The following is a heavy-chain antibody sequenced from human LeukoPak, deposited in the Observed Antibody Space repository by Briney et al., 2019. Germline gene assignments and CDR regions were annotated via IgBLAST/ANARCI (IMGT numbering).Heavy chain of an antibody. D-gene: IGHD3-10*01. V-gene: IGHV3-23*01. J-gene: IGHJ4*02. CDR2: ISGSGGTT. CDR1: EFTFSNFA. CDR3: AKDKGGSGNYYNVAYYFDY. Sequence: PGGSLRLSCAASEFTFSNFAMSWVRQAPGKGLEWVSVISGSGGTTYYADSVKGRFTISRDNSKNTLYLQMNSLRAEDTAVYYCAKDKGGSGNYYNVAYYFDYWGQGTLVTVSS.